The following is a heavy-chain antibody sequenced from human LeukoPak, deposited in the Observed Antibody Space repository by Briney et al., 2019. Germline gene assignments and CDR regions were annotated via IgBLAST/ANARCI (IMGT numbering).Heavy chain of an antibody. CDR3: ARDYGNRNWFDP. CDR2: IYYSGST. CDR1: GGSISSYY. Sequence: SETLSLTCTVSGGSISSYYWSWLRQPPGKGLEWIGYIYYSGSTNNNPSLKSRVTISVDTSKNKFPLKLSSVTAADTAVYYCARDYGNRNWFDPGGQGTLVTVSS. V-gene: IGHV4-59*01. D-gene: IGHD1-14*01. J-gene: IGHJ5*02.